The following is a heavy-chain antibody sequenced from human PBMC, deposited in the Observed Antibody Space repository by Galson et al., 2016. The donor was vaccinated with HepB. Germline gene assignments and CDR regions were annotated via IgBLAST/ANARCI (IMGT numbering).Heavy chain of an antibody. CDR2: TSSSGTYT. Sequence: SLRLSCAASGFNISDFYMSWIRQAPGMGLGYIGYTSSSGTYTNYVDSVKGRFIISRDNAKNSVFLQMNSLRVDDTAVYYCARIPIASDNWFDPWGQGTLVTVSS. J-gene: IGHJ5*02. D-gene: IGHD2-21*01. CDR3: ARIPIASDNWFDP. CDR1: GFNISDFY. V-gene: IGHV3-11*06.